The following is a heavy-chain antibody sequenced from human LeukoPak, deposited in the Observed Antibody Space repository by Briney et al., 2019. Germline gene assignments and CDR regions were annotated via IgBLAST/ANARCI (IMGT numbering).Heavy chain of an antibody. J-gene: IGHJ2*01. CDR3: ARETYCGGDCYSGWYFDL. CDR1: GFTFSSYS. D-gene: IGHD2-21*02. Sequence: GRSLRLSCAASGFTFSSYSMNWVRQAPGKGLEWVSSISSSSSYIYYADSVKGRFTISRDNAKNSLYLQMNSLRAEDTAVYYCARETYCGGDCYSGWYFDLWGRGTLVTVSS. V-gene: IGHV3-21*01. CDR2: ISSSSSYI.